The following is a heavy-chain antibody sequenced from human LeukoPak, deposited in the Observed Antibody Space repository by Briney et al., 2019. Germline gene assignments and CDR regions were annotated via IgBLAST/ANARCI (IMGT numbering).Heavy chain of an antibody. J-gene: IGHJ5*02. CDR1: GYTFTGHY. CDR2: INPNSGGT. V-gene: IGHV1-2*02. D-gene: IGHD6-13*01. Sequence: GASVKVSCKASGYTFTGHYMHWVRQAPGQGLEWMGWINPNSGGTNYAQKLQGRVTMTRDTSISTAYMELSRLRSDDTAVYYCARYSIAAAATDWFDPWGQGTLVTVSS. CDR3: ARYSIAAAATDWFDP.